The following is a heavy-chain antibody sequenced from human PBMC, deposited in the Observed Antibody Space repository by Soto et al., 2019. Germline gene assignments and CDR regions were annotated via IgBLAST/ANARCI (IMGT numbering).Heavy chain of an antibody. CDR2: MNPNSGNT. CDR3: ARVGRATVYYYYYYGMDV. V-gene: IGHV1-8*01. Sequence: ASVKVSCKASGDTFTDYYIHWVRQATGQGLEWMGWMNPNSGNTGYAQKFQGRVTMTRNTSISTAYMELSSLRSEDTAVYYCARVGRATVYYYYYYGMDVWGQGTTVTVSS. D-gene: IGHD4-17*01. J-gene: IGHJ6*02. CDR1: GDTFTDYY.